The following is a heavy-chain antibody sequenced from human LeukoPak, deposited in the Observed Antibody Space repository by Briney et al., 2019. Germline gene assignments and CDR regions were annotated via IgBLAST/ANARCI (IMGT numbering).Heavy chain of an antibody. J-gene: IGHJ4*02. V-gene: IGHV3-23*01. CDR2: ISGTGGST. Sequence: PGGSLRLSCAASGFTFTSFAMSWVRHAPGKGLEWVSTISGTGGSTFYADSVKGRFTISRDNSKNTLYLQMNSLRAEDTAVYWCAKRRNYYDSDGFSVDYWGQGTLVTVSS. D-gene: IGHD3-22*01. CDR1: GFTFTSFA. CDR3: AKRRNYYDSDGFSVDY.